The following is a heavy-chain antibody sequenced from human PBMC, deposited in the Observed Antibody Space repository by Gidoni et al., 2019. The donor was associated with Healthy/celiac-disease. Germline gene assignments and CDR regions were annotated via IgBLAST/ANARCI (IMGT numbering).Heavy chain of an antibody. CDR2: INPSGGST. CDR3: ATGFARSPYDSSGYYFDY. D-gene: IGHD3-22*01. J-gene: IGHJ4*02. V-gene: IGHV1-46*03. Sequence: QVQLVQSGAEVKKPGVPVKVSCTASGYTFTSYYMHWVRQAPGQGLEWMEIINPSGGSTSYAQKFQGRVTMTRDTSTSTVYMELSSLRSEDTAVYYCATGFARSPYDSSGYYFDYWGQGTLVTVSS. CDR1: GYTFTSYY.